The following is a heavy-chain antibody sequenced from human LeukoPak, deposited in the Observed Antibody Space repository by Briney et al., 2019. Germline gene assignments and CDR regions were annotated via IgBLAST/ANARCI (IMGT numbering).Heavy chain of an antibody. CDR3: ARQRSRALDL. D-gene: IGHD1-1*01. J-gene: IGHJ3*01. Sequence: SQTLSLTCAISGDSVSNNGVAWNWIRQSPARGLEWQGRTYFGSKWYNDYAMSVKSRITINPDTSKNQFSLQLNSVTPEDTAVYFCARQRSRALDLWGQGTMVTVSS. CDR1: GDSVSNNGVA. CDR2: TYFGSKWYN. V-gene: IGHV6-1*01.